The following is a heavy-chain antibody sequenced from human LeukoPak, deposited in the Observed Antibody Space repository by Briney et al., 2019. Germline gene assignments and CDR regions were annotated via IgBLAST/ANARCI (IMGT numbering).Heavy chain of an antibody. CDR3: ARESVQLWLYVFDH. V-gene: IGHV3-7*05. D-gene: IGHD5-18*01. J-gene: IGHJ4*02. CDR2: IKQDGSEK. CDR1: GFTFSGYW. Sequence: PGGSLRLSCAASGFTFSGYWMSWVRQAPGKGLEWVANIKQDGSEKYYVDSVKGRFTISRDNAKNSLYLQMSSLRVEDTAVYYCARESVQLWLYVFDHWGQGSLVTVSS.